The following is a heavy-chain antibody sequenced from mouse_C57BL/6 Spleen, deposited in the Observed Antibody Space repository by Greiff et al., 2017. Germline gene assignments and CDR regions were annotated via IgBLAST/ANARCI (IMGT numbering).Heavy chain of an antibody. Sequence: VHLVESGAELARPGASVKLSCKASGYTFTSYGISWVKQRTGQGLEWIGEIYPRSGNTYYNEKFKGKATLTADKSSSTAYMELRSLTSEDSAVYFCARGGGTGAMDYWGQGTSVTVSS. V-gene: IGHV1-81*01. CDR1: GYTFTSYG. J-gene: IGHJ4*01. D-gene: IGHD4-1*01. CDR2: IYPRSGNT. CDR3: ARGGGTGAMDY.